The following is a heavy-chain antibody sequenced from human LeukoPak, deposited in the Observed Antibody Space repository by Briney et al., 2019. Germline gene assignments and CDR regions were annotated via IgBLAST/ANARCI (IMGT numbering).Heavy chain of an antibody. CDR1: GSSISSRSYY. CDR2: IYYSGST. Sequence: PSETLSLTCTVSGSSISSRSYYWGWIRQPPGKGLEWIGSIYYSGSTYYNAPLKSRVTISVDTSKNQLSLKVRSVTAADTAVYYCARVRAAAVPYYFDYWGQGTLVTVSS. J-gene: IGHJ4*02. V-gene: IGHV4-39*07. D-gene: IGHD6-13*01. CDR3: ARVRAAAVPYYFDY.